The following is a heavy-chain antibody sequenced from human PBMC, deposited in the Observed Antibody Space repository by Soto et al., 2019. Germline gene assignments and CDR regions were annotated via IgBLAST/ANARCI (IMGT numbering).Heavy chain of an antibody. CDR2: IYYSGST. Sequence: LSLTCTVSGGSISSGGYYWSWIRQHPGKGLEWIGYIYYSGSTYYNPSLKSRVTISVDTSKNQFSLKLSSVTAADTAVYYCARVVPAAILIDPWGQGTLVTV. CDR1: GGSISSGGYY. J-gene: IGHJ5*02. V-gene: IGHV4-31*03. D-gene: IGHD2-2*01. CDR3: ARVVPAAILIDP.